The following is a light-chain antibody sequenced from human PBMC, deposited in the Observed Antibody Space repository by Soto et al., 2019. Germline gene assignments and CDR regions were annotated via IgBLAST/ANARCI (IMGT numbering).Light chain of an antibody. Sequence: EIEMTQSPATLSLSPGERATVSCRASQSVGNNLAWYQQKSGQAPRLLIYGAYTRAAGVPARFSGTGSGTEFTLTISSLQSEDFAVYYCHQYDDWPPYTFGQGNKLEFK. CDR1: QSVGNN. CDR3: HQYDDWPPYT. V-gene: IGKV3-15*01. CDR2: GAY. J-gene: IGKJ2*01.